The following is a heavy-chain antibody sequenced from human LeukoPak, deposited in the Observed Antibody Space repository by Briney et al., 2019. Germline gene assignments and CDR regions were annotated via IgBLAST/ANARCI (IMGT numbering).Heavy chain of an antibody. J-gene: IGHJ6*03. CDR1: GFIFHDYA. D-gene: IGHD6-13*01. V-gene: IGHV3-43D*03. CDR3: AKSIAAATYYMDV. CDR2: ISWDGGTT. Sequence: GGSLRLSCAASGFIFHDYAMHWVRQAPGKGLGWVSLISWDGGTTYYGDSVKGRFTISRDNSKNSLFLQMNSLRVEDTALYYCAKSIAAATYYMDVWGKGTTVIVS.